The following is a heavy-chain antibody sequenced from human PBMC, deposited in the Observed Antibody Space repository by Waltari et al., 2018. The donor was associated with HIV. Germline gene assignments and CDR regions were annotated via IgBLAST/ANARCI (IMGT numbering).Heavy chain of an antibody. CDR1: GFSFSHFW. V-gene: IGHV3-7*01. J-gene: IGHJ6*02. D-gene: IGHD1-7*01. CDR2: IRQDGNEK. Sequence: EEQLVESGGGLVQPGGSLRLSCAASGFSFSHFWMSWVRQARGKGLEWVDNIRQDGNEKFYVDSVNGRFTISRDNAKNSLYLQMNNLRAEDTGVFYCARLGGTGTTHYYYGIDVWGQGTTVTVSS. CDR3: ARLGGTGTTHYYYGIDV.